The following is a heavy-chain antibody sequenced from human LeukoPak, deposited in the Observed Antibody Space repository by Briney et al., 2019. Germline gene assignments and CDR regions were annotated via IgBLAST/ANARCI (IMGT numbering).Heavy chain of an antibody. D-gene: IGHD3-3*01. V-gene: IGHV1-46*01. J-gene: IGHJ4*02. CDR3: ARAPSATTIFGVVTTDY. Sequence: GASVKVSXKASGYTFTSYYMHWVRQAPGQGLEWMGIINPSGGSTSYAQKFQGRVTMTRDTSTSTVYMELSSLRSEDTAVYYCARAPSATTIFGVVTTDYWGQGTLVTVSS. CDR1: GYTFTSYY. CDR2: INPSGGST.